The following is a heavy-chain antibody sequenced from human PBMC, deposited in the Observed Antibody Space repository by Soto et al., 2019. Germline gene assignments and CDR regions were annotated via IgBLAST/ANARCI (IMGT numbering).Heavy chain of an antibody. CDR3: AIDGGVTTGYGMDV. CDR1: GYTFTSYG. V-gene: IGHV1-18*01. Sequence: ASVKVSCKASGYTFTSYGISWVRQAPGQGLEWMGWISAYNGNTKHAQKLQGRVTMTTDTSTSTAYMELRSLRSDDTAVYYCAIDGGVTTGYGMDVWGQGTTVTVSS. CDR2: ISAYNGNT. D-gene: IGHD4-17*01. J-gene: IGHJ6*02.